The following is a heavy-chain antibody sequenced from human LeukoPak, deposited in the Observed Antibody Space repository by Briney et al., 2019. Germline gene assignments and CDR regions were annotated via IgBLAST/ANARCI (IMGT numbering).Heavy chain of an antibody. Sequence: SETLSLTCTVSGGSISSYYWSWIRQPAGKGLEWIGRIYTSGSTNYNPSLKSRVTISVDTSKNQFSLKLSSVTAADTAVYYCASRYCSGGSCYRGWFDPWGQGTLVTVSS. J-gene: IGHJ5*02. V-gene: IGHV4-4*07. CDR1: GGSISSYY. CDR2: IYTSGST. CDR3: ASRYCSGGSCYRGWFDP. D-gene: IGHD2-15*01.